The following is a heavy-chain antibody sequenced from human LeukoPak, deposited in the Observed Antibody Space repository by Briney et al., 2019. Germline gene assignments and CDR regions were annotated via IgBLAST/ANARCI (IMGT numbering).Heavy chain of an antibody. CDR2: LSGSGGST. D-gene: IGHD3-3*01. CDR1: GFTFSSYA. CDR3: AKDPKWRPHDFWSGYGDY. V-gene: IGHV3-23*01. Sequence: GGSLRLSCAASGFTFSSYAMSWVRQAPGKGLEWVSALSGSGGSTYYADSVKGRFTISRDNSKNTLYLQMNSLRAEDTAVYYCAKDPKWRPHDFWSGYGDYWGQGTLVTVSS. J-gene: IGHJ4*02.